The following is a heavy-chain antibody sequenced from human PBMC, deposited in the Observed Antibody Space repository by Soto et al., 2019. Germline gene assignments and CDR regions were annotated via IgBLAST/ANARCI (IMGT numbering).Heavy chain of an antibody. Sequence: EVPLVESGGGLVKPGGSLRLSCAASGFTFSSYSMNWGRQARGKGLEWVSSISSSSNYIYYADSVKGRITISRDNAKNSLYLQMNSLRAEATAVYYCARDRFQCANDAFDTWGQGTMVTVSS. CDR1: GFTFSSYS. CDR2: ISSSSNYI. V-gene: IGHV3-21*01. J-gene: IGHJ3*02. CDR3: ARDRFQCANDAFDT.